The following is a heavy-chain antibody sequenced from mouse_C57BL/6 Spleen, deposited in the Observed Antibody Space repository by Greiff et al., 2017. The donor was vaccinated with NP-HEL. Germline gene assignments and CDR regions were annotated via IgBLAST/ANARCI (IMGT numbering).Heavy chain of an antibody. J-gene: IGHJ4*01. CDR1: GYTFTDHT. CDR2: IYPRDGST. D-gene: IGHD2-14*01. CDR3: ARNGEYDAGYYAMDY. Sequence: VQLQQSDAELVKPGASVKISCKVSGYTFTDHTIHWMKQRPEQGLEWIGYIYPRDGSTKYNEKFKGKATLTADKSSSTAYMQLNSLTSEDSAVYFCARNGEYDAGYYAMDYWGQGTSVTVSS. V-gene: IGHV1-78*01.